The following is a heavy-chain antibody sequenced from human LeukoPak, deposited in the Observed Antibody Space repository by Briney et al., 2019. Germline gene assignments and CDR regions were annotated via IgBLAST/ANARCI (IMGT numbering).Heavy chain of an antibody. CDR2: TNPNGGVT. CDR3: ARPWVRGVYFDY. J-gene: IGHJ4*02. D-gene: IGHD3-10*01. CDR1: GYTFTGYY. V-gene: IGHV1-2*02. Sequence: VASVKVSCKASGYTFTGYYMQWVRQAPGQGGEWMGWTNPNGGVTNYAQTIQGRVTMTRDTSISTAYMELSRLGSDDTAVYYCARPWVRGVYFDYWGQGTLVTVSS.